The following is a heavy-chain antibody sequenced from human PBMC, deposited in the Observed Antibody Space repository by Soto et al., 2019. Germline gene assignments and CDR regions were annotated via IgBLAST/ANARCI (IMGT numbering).Heavy chain of an antibody. CDR2: IRHSGSA. Sequence: PSETLSLTCAVSGGSITSGGFSWSWIRQPPGKGLEWIGHIRHSGSALYNPSLKGRVSISGDSSQNNFSLKLTSVTAADTAVYYCASYRTAGDFGVDVWGQGTTVTVSS. D-gene: IGHD7-27*01. CDR1: GGSITSGGFS. CDR3: ASYRTAGDFGVDV. V-gene: IGHV4-30-2*01. J-gene: IGHJ6*02.